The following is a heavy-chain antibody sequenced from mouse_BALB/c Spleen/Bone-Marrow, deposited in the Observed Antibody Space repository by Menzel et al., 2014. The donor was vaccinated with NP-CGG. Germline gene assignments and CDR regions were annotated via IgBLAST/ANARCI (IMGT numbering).Heavy chain of an antibody. CDR2: INSNGGST. J-gene: IGHJ4*01. Sequence: EVKLMESGGGLVQPGGSLKLSCAASRFTFSSYGMSWVRQTPDKRLELVATINSNGGSTYYPDSVKGRFTISRDNAKNXLYLQMSSLKSEDTAMYYCARDRYYGYAMDYWGQGTSVTVSS. D-gene: IGHD1-1*01. CDR1: RFTFSSYG. V-gene: IGHV5-6-3*01. CDR3: ARDRYYGYAMDY.